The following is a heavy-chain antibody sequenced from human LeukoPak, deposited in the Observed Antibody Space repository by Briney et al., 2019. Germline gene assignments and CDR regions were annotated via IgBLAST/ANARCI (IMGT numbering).Heavy chain of an antibody. J-gene: IGHJ3*02. CDR3: ARDIPGQALEYTLNQGAFDI. V-gene: IGHV4-39*02. D-gene: IGHD1-1*01. CDR1: GGSISSSSYY. CDR2: IYYSGST. Sequence: SETLSLTCTVSGGSISSSSYYWGWIRQPPGKGLEWIGSIYYSGSTYYNPSLKSRVTISVDTSKNQFSLKLSSVTAADTAVYYCARDIPGQALEYTLNQGAFDIWGQGTMVTVSS.